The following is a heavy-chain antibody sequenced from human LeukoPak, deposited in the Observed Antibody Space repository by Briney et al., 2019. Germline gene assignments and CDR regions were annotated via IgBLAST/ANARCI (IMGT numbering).Heavy chain of an antibody. D-gene: IGHD5-18*01. CDR2: MNPNSGNT. Sequence: GASVKVSCKASGYTFTSYDINWVRHATGQGLEWMGWMNPNSGNTGYAQKFQGRVTMTRNTSISTAYTELSSLRSEDTAVYYCARGRWVDTAMGDFDYWGQGTLVTVSS. CDR1: GYTFTSYD. V-gene: IGHV1-8*01. J-gene: IGHJ4*02. CDR3: ARGRWVDTAMGDFDY.